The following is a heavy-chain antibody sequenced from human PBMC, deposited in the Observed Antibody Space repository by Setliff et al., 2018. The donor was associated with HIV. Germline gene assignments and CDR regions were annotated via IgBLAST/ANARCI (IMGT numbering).Heavy chain of an antibody. Sequence: GGSLRLSCAASGFTFSSHWMSWIRQAPGKGLEWVASIKQDGSEKYFVDSVKGRFTISRDNARASVYLEMRSLRVEDTAVYLCANLWEVGAWGQGTLVTVSS. CDR1: GFTFSSHW. J-gene: IGHJ5*02. CDR3: ANLWEVGA. D-gene: IGHD1-26*01. V-gene: IGHV3-7*01. CDR2: IKQDGSEK.